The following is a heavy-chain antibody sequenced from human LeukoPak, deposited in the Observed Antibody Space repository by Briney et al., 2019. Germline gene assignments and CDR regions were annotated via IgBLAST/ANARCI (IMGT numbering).Heavy chain of an antibody. CDR1: GGTFSSYA. V-gene: IGHV1-69*04. CDR2: IIPILGIA. Sequence: SAKVSCKASGGTFSSYAISWVRQAPGQGLEWMGRIIPILGIANYAQKFQGRVTITADKSTSTAYMELSSLRSEDTAVYYCARFILYYYGMDVWGQGTTVTVSS. D-gene: IGHD3-16*01. J-gene: IGHJ6*02. CDR3: ARFILYYYGMDV.